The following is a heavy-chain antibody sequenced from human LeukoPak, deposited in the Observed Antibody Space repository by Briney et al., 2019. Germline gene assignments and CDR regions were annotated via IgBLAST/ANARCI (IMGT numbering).Heavy chain of an antibody. Sequence: PGRSLRLSCAASGFTFDDYAMHWVRQAPGKGLEWVSGISWNSGSIGYADSVKGRFTISRDNAKNSLYLQMNSLRAEDTALYYCAKDAKRRSYFFGHFDYWGQGTLVTVSS. J-gene: IGHJ4*02. CDR1: GFTFDDYA. CDR2: ISWNSGSI. D-gene: IGHD1-26*01. CDR3: AKDAKRRSYFFGHFDY. V-gene: IGHV3-9*01.